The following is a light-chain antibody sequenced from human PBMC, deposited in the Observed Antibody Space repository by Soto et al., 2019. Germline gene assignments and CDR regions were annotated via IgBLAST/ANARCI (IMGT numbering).Light chain of an antibody. J-gene: IGKJ2*01. CDR3: QQYGSSPGYT. CDR1: QSVSSSY. Sequence: EIVLTQSPGTLSLSPGERATLSCRASQSVSSSYLAWYHQKPGQAPRLLIYGASGRATGIPDRFSGSGSGTDFTLTISRLEPEDFAVYYCQQYGSSPGYTFGQGTKLEIK. CDR2: GAS. V-gene: IGKV3-20*01.